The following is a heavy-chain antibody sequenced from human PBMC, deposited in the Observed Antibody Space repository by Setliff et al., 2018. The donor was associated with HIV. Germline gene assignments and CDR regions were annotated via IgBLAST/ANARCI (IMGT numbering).Heavy chain of an antibody. J-gene: IGHJ4*02. V-gene: IGHV1-69*05. CDR3: ARPSVRMARNWYDFGY. Sequence: ASVKVSCKASGGTFISYDISWVRQAPGQGLEWMGGIIHIFGPGNYAQKFQGRVTITTDESTSTAYMELSSLTSEDTAVYYCARPSVRMARNWYDFGYWGQGTLVTVSS. CDR2: IIHIFGPG. CDR1: GGTFISYD. D-gene: IGHD1-1*01.